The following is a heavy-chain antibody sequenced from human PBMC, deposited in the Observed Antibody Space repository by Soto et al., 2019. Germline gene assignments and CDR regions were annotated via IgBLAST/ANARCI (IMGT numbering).Heavy chain of an antibody. CDR3: ARHNENYYGSGSYLTLYYYYGMDV. V-gene: IGHV4-59*08. J-gene: IGHJ6*02. CDR2: IYYSGST. D-gene: IGHD3-10*01. Sequence: SETLSLTCTVSGGSISSYYWSWIRQPPGKGLEWIGYIYYSGSTNYNPSLKSRVTISVDTSKNQFSLKLSSVTAADTAVYYCARHNENYYGSGSYLTLYYYYGMDVGGQGTTVTVSS. CDR1: GGSISSYY.